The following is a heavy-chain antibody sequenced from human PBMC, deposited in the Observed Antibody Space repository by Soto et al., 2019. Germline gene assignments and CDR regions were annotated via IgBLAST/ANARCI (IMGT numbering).Heavy chain of an antibody. CDR2: IYYSGST. V-gene: IGHV4-30-4*01. D-gene: IGHD5-12*01. Sequence: QVQLQESGPGLVKPSQTLSLTCTVSGGSISSGDYYWSWIRQPPGKGLEWIGYIYYSGSTYYNPSLKSRFTTSVDSSKNQFSLKLSSVTAADTAVYYCARILVDIVVYGMDVWGQGTTVTVSS. CDR3: ARILVDIVVYGMDV. CDR1: GGSISSGDYY. J-gene: IGHJ6*02.